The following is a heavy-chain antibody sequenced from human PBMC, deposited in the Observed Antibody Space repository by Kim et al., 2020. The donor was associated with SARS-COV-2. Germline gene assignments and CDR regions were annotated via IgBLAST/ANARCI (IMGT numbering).Heavy chain of an antibody. D-gene: IGHD5-18*01. Sequence: SDTLSLTCAVYGGSFSGYYWSWIRQPPGKGLEWIGEINHSGSTNYNPSLKSRVTISVDTSKNQFSLKLSSVTAADTAVYYCARDGRGYGYGQLDYWGQRTLVTVSS. CDR2: INHSGST. J-gene: IGHJ4*02. V-gene: IGHV4-34*01. CDR1: GGSFSGYY. CDR3: ARDGRGYGYGQLDY.